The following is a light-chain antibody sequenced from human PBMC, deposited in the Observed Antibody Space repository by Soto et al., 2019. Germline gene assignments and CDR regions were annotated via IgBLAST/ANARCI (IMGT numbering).Light chain of an antibody. V-gene: IGKV3-15*01. CDR3: HQYNNWHPT. Sequence: DIVMTQSPATLSVSPGERATLSCRASQSVDINLAWYLQYPGQAPRLVIYGASTRATGIPARYRGSGSGTEFTLTIRGLQSEDSALYYCHQYNNWHPTFVKGTKVEV. CDR2: GAS. CDR1: QSVDIN. J-gene: IGKJ1*01.